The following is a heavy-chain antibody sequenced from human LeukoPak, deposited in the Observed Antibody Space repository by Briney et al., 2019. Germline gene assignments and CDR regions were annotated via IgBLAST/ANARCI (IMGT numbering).Heavy chain of an antibody. CDR1: GGPISSSSYY. V-gene: IGHV4-39*01. Sequence: PSETLSLTCTVSGGPISSSSYYWGWIRQPPGKGLEWIGSIYYSGSTYYNPSLKSRVTISVDTSKNQFSLKLSSVTAADTAVYYCARLKGAARQFDYWGQGTLVTVSS. CDR2: IYYSGST. CDR3: ARLKGAARQFDY. D-gene: IGHD6-6*01. J-gene: IGHJ4*02.